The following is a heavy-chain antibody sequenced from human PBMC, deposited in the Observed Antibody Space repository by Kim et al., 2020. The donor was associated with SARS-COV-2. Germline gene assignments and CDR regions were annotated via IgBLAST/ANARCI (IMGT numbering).Heavy chain of an antibody. CDR3: ARGGYDDSGLFDY. Sequence: YADSVKGRFTISRDNAKNSLYLQMNSLRAEDTAVYYCARGGYDDSGLFDYWGQGTLVTVSS. J-gene: IGHJ4*02. D-gene: IGHD5-12*01. V-gene: IGHV3-21*01.